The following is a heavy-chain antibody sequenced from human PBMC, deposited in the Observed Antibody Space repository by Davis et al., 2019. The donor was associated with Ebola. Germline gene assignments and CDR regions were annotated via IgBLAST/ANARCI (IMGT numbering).Heavy chain of an antibody. Sequence: PSETLSLTCTVSGGSISSYYWSWIRQPPGKGLEWIGYIYYSGSTNYNPSLKSRVTISVDTSKNQFSLKLSSVTAADTAVYYCARFEYSSGWYPYYYYGMDVWGQGTTVTVSS. CDR3: ARFEYSSGWYPYYYYGMDV. J-gene: IGHJ6*02. CDR1: GGSISSYY. CDR2: IYYSGST. V-gene: IGHV4-59*01. D-gene: IGHD6-19*01.